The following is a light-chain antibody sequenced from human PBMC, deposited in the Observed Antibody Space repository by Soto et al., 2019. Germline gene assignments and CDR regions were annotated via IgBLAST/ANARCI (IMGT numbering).Light chain of an antibody. CDR2: SAI. CDR3: QHYGKKLHT. Sequence: TQSPGILPLSPGERATLSCRASQSISDDSLAWFQQQPGQAPRLLIHSAINRATGIPDRFRGSGSGTDFTLLINRLEPEDFEVYYCQHYGKKLHTFGPGTKV. V-gene: IGKV3-20*01. J-gene: IGKJ3*01. CDR1: QSISDDS.